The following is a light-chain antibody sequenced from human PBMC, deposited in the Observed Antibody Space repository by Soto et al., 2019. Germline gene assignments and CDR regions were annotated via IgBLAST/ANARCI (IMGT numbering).Light chain of an antibody. J-gene: IGKJ1*01. CDR3: QHYNSYSEA. CDR1: QSISSS. V-gene: IGKV1-5*01. CDR2: DAS. Sequence: DIQMTQFPSTLSASVGDRVTITCRASQSISSSLAWYQQKPGKAPKLLIYDASNLESGVPSRFSGSGSGTEFTLSVSSLQPDDFAAYYCQHYNSYSEAFGQGTKVDIK.